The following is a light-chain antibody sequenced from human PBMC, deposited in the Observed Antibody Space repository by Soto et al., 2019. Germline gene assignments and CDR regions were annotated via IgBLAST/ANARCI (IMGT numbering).Light chain of an antibody. CDR1: QRISSKF. CDR2: GTS. Sequence: EIVLTQSPGTLSFSPGERATLSCGTSQRISSKFLAWYQQKPGQAPRLLIYGTSIRATGIPDRFSGSGSGTDFTLTISRLEPEDFAVYFCHQYGGSPITFGQGTRLEIK. CDR3: HQYGGSPIT. V-gene: IGKV3-20*01. J-gene: IGKJ5*01.